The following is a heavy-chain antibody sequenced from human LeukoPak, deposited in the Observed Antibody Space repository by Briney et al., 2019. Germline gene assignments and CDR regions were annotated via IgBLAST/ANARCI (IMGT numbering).Heavy chain of an antibody. D-gene: IGHD2-21*01. Sequence: GGSLRLSCAASGFTFSSFGMHWVRQAPGKGLEWVAFISYDGSNKYYADSVKGRFTISRDNSKNTLYLQMNSLRAEDTAVYYCARGPGILRRYYFDYWGRGTLVTVSS. J-gene: IGHJ4*02. CDR3: ARGPGILRRYYFDY. CDR2: ISYDGSNK. V-gene: IGHV3-33*05. CDR1: GFTFSSFG.